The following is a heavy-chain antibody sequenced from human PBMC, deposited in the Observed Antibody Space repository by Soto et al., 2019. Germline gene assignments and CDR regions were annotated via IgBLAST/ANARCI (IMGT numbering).Heavy chain of an antibody. CDR3: ARDPPEFWNSYFFDP. CDR1: GYPFDTYG. J-gene: IGHJ5*02. D-gene: IGHD3-3*01. CDR2: ISAYNGQT. Sequence: GASVKVSCKASGYPFDTYGINWGRQAPGQRPEWMGWISAYNGQTDYAQNFQGRVTMATDTSTNTAYMDLRNLTSDDTAVYYCARDPPEFWNSYFFDPWGAGTLVTVS. V-gene: IGHV1-18*01.